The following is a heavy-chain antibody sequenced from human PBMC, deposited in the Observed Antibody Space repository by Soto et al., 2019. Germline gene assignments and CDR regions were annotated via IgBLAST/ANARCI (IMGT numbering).Heavy chain of an antibody. D-gene: IGHD5-12*01. CDR3: AKDFVRVQNGYTPCFDY. CDR1: GFTFSSYA. J-gene: IGHJ4*02. CDR2: ISGSGGST. V-gene: IGHV3-23*01. Sequence: GRSLRLSCAASGFTFSSYAMSWVRQAPGKGLEWVSAISGSGGSTYYADSVKGRFTISRDNSKNTLYLQMNSLRAEDTAVYYCAKDFVRVQNGYTPCFDYWGQGTMVTVSS.